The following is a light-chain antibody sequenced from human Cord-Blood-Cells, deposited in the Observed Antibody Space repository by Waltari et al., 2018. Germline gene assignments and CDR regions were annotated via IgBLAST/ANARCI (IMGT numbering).Light chain of an antibody. V-gene: IGLV2-11*01. J-gene: IGLJ1*01. CDR2: DVS. CDR3: CSYAGSYTYV. CDR1: SSDVGGYNY. Sequence: QSALTPPRSVSVSPGQSVTISCTGTSSDVGGYNYVSWYQQHPGKAPKLMIYDVSKRPSGVPDRFSGSKSGNTASLTISGLQAEDEADYYCCSYAGSYTYVFGTGTKVTVL.